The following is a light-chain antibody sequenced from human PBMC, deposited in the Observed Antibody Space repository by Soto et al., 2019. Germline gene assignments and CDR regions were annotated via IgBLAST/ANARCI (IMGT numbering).Light chain of an antibody. CDR2: GAS. J-gene: IGKJ1*01. V-gene: IGKV3-15*01. Sequence: VMTQSPATLSVNTEERATLYCWASETVATNLAWYQQKPGQAPRLLISGASTRAAGISDRFRGSGSGTEFTLTISSLRSEDSAIYYCQQYFEWPPMTFGQGAMVDIK. CDR1: ETVATN. CDR3: QQYFEWPPMT.